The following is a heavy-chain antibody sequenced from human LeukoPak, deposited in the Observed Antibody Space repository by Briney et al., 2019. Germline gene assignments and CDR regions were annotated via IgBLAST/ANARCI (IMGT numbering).Heavy chain of an antibody. CDR3: AKGGGGGYSYGYGQLDY. Sequence: PGGSLRLSCAASGFTFHDYAMYWVRQAPGKGLEWVPLINWNAGSTYYADSAKGRFTISRDNSKNSLYLQMNSLRAEDTAMYYCAKGGGGGYSYGYGQLDYWGQGTLVTVSS. V-gene: IGHV3-43D*04. CDR1: GFTFHDYA. CDR2: INWNAGST. D-gene: IGHD5-18*01. J-gene: IGHJ4*02.